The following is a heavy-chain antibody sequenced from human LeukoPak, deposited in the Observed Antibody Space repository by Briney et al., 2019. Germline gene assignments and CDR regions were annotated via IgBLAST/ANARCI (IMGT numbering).Heavy chain of an antibody. D-gene: IGHD4-23*01. CDR1: GGSISSYY. Sequence: SETLSLTCTVSGGSISSYYWSWIRQPAGKGLEWIGRIYTSGSTNYNPSLKSRVTMSVDTSKNQFSLKQSSVTAADTAVYYCARELDGGDYYYYMDVWGEGTTVTVSS. V-gene: IGHV4-4*07. CDR3: ARELDGGDYYYYMDV. J-gene: IGHJ6*03. CDR2: IYTSGST.